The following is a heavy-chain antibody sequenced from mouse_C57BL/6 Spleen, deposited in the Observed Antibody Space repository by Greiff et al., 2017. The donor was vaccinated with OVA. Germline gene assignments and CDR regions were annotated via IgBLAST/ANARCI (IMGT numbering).Heavy chain of an antibody. D-gene: IGHD1-1*01. V-gene: IGHV1-64*01. J-gene: IGHJ2*01. CDR1: GYTFTSYW. Sequence: QVQLKQPGAELVKPGASVKLSCKASGYTFTSYWMHWVKQRPGQGLEWIGMIHPNSGSTNYNEKFKSKATLTVDKSSSTAYMQLSSLTSEDSAVYYCARYTTVVPYLDYWGQGTTLTVSS. CDR3: ARYTTVVPYLDY. CDR2: IHPNSGST.